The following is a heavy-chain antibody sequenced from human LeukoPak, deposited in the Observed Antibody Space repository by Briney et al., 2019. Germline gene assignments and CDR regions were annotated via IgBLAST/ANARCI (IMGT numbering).Heavy chain of an antibody. V-gene: IGHV1-2*02. CDR3: ARSNWDSYFDH. Sequence: ASVKVSCKASGYTFTGYYMHWVRQAPGQGVEWMGWINPNSGGTNYAQNFQGRVTMTRDTSISTAYMELSRLRSDDTAVYYCARSNWDSYFDHWGQGTLVTVSS. CDR2: INPNSGGT. J-gene: IGHJ4*02. CDR1: GYTFTGYY. D-gene: IGHD7-27*01.